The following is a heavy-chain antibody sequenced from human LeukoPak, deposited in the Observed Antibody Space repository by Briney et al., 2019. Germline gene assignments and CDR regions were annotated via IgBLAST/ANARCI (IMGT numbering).Heavy chain of an antibody. J-gene: IGHJ4*02. V-gene: IGHV5-10-1*01. CDR1: GYSFTTYW. Sequence: GESLEISCKGSGYSFTTYWFSWVRQMPGKGLECMGRIDPSDSYTNYSPSFQGHVTISADKSISTAYLQWSSLKASDTAMYYCVRPEGGYSFGSDWGQGTLVTVSS. CDR3: VRPEGGYSFGSD. CDR2: IDPSDSYT. D-gene: IGHD5-18*01.